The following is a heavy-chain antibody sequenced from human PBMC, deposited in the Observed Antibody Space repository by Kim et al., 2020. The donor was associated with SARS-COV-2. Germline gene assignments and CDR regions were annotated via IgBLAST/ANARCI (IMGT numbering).Heavy chain of an antibody. CDR2: MNPNSGNT. Sequence: ASVKVSCKASGYTFTSYDINWVRQATGQGLEWMGWMNPNSGNTGYAQKFQGRVTMTRNTSISTAYMELSSLRSEDTAVYYCAREWELRRGYYFDYWGQGTLVTVSS. J-gene: IGHJ4*02. CDR3: AREWELRRGYYFDY. CDR1: GYTFTSYD. V-gene: IGHV1-8*01. D-gene: IGHD1-26*01.